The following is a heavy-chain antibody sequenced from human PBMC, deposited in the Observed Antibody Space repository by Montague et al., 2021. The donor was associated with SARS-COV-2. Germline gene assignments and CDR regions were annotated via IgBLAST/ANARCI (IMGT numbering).Heavy chain of an antibody. Sequence: SETLSLTCTVSGGSINSHYWSWIRQSPGQGLEWIGYVYYRGSTKYNPSLKSRVTISVETSKNQFYLKLTSVTAADAAVYYCARANLVTFGGVIDLFEHWGQRSLVTVSS. CDR3: ARANLVTFGGVIDLFEH. CDR1: GGSINSHY. J-gene: IGHJ4*02. D-gene: IGHD3-16*02. CDR2: VYYRGST. V-gene: IGHV4-59*11.